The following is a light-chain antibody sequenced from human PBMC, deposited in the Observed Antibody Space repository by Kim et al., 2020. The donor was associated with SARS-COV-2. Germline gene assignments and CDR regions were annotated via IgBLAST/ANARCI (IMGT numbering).Light chain of an antibody. V-gene: IGLV3-19*01. CDR1: SLRSYY. Sequence: ALGQTVRITCQGASLRSYYASWYQQKPEQAPVLVIYGKNNRPSGIPDRFSGSSSGNTASLTITGAQAEDEADYYCNSRDSSGNHWVFGGGTQLTVL. J-gene: IGLJ3*02. CDR3: NSRDSSGNHWV. CDR2: GKN.